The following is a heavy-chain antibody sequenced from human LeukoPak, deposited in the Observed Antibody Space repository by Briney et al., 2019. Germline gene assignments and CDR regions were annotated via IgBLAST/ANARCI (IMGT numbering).Heavy chain of an antibody. CDR1: GGSFSGYY. V-gene: IGHV4-34*01. CDR3: ASSSGY. CDR2: INHSGGT. D-gene: IGHD3-22*01. Sequence: SETLSLTCAVYGGSFSGYYWSWIRQPPGKGLEWIGEINHSGGTNYNPSLKSRVTISVDTSKNQFSLKLSSVTAADTAAYYCASSSGYWGQGTLVTVSS. J-gene: IGHJ4*02.